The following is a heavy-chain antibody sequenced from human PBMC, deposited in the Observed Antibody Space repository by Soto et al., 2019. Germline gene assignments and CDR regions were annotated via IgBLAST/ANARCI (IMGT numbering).Heavy chain of an antibody. Sequence: PGGSLRLSCAASGFPFSSYEMNWVRQGPGKGQEWVSYISSSGSTIYYADSVKGRFTLSRDNAKNSLYLQMNSLRAEDTAVYYCARDHKGLYYYYGMDVWGQGTTVTLAS. V-gene: IGHV3-48*03. CDR2: ISSSGSTI. J-gene: IGHJ6*02. CDR3: ARDHKGLYYYYGMDV. CDR1: GFPFSSYE.